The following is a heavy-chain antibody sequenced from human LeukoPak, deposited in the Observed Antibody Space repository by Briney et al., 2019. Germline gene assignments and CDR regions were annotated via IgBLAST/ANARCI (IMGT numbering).Heavy chain of an antibody. D-gene: IGHD7-27*01. Sequence: PSETLSLTCTVSGGSISSYYWSWIRQPPGKGLEWIGYIYYSGSTNYNPSLKSRVTISVDTSKNQFSLKLSSVTAADTAVYYCARMGTPKNHYGMDVWGQGTTVTVSS. CDR2: IYYSGST. CDR3: ARMGTPKNHYGMDV. V-gene: IGHV4-59*01. CDR1: GGSISSYY. J-gene: IGHJ6*02.